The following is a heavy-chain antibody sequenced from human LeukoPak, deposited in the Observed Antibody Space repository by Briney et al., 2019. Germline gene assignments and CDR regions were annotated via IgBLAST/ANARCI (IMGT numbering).Heavy chain of an antibody. Sequence: SETLSLTCSVSGDSMYSHYWSFIRQAAGTGLEWIGRIHTSGTTYYNPSLKSRVTLSIDTSMNQFSLRLTSVTAADTAVYYCARGDYYDGGGRNWFDPWGQGTLVAVSP. D-gene: IGHD3-3*01. CDR2: IHTSGTT. V-gene: IGHV4-4*07. CDR1: GDSMYSHY. CDR3: ARGDYYDGGGRNWFDP. J-gene: IGHJ5*02.